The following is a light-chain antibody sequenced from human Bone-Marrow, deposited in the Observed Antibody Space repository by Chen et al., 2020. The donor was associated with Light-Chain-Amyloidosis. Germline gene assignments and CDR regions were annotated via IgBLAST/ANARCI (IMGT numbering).Light chain of an antibody. CDR3: QVWDRSSDRPV. Sequence: SYVLTQQSSVSVAPGQTATIACGGNNIGSTSVHWYQPTPGQAPPLVVYDYSYRTSEIPARLSGYNSGNTATLTISRVEAGDAADYYCQVWDRSSDRPVFGGGTKLTVL. V-gene: IGLV3-21*02. J-gene: IGLJ3*02. CDR1: NIGSTS. CDR2: DYS.